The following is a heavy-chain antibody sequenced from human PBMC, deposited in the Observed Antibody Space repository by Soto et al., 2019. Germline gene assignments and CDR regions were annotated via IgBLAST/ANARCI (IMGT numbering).Heavy chain of an antibody. CDR2: IKGGTGNT. CDR1: GYNFTNCA. V-gene: IGHV1-3*01. J-gene: IGHJ3*02. D-gene: IGHD4-17*01. Sequence: QVQLLQSAAELKMPGASLNLSCKTSGYNFTNCAVHWLRQAPGQRLEWLGWIKGGTGNTRFSERFQDRVTLTRDTSASTVYMELTGLKSEDTVIYYGARGAGRSPVTRAFDIWGQGTVVTVSS. CDR3: ARGAGRSPVTRAFDI.